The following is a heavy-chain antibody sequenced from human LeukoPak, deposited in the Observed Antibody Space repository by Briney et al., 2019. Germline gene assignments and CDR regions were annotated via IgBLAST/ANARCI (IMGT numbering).Heavy chain of an antibody. Sequence: SETLSLTCAVYGGSFSGYYWSWIRQPPGKGLEWIGEINHSGSTNYNPSLKSRVTISVDTSKNQFSLKLSSVTAADTAVYYCARAPQLLWIGELLFGGFDPWGQGTLVTVSS. CDR3: ARAPQLLWIGELLFGGFDP. CDR1: GGSFSGYY. CDR2: INHSGST. D-gene: IGHD3-10*01. V-gene: IGHV4-34*01. J-gene: IGHJ5*02.